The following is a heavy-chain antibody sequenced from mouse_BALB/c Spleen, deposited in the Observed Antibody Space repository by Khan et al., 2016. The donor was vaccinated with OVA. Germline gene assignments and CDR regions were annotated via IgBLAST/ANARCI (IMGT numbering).Heavy chain of an antibody. CDR2: ISSSGST. CDR3: ARDGSRYNYAMDY. V-gene: IGHV3-2*02. Sequence: EVQLQESGPGLVKPSQSLSLTCTVTGYSITSDYAWNWIRQFPGNKLEWMGYISSSGSTNYNPALKSRLSITRDTSKNQFFLQLNSLTTEDTATYYCARDGSRYNYAMDYWGQGTSVTVSS. J-gene: IGHJ4*01. D-gene: IGHD2-3*01. CDR1: GYSITSDYA.